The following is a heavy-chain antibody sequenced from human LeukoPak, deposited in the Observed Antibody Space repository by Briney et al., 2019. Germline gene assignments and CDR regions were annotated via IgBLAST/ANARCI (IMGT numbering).Heavy chain of an antibody. V-gene: IGHV1-69*05. CDR1: GGTFSSYA. CDR2: IIPIFGTA. CDR3: ATDAYVWGSYGALDY. J-gene: IGHJ4*02. Sequence: SVKVSCKASGGTFSSYAISWVRQAPGQGLEWMGGIIPIFGTANYAQKFQGRVTITTDESTSTAYMELSSLRSEDTAVYYCATDAYVWGSYGALDYWGQGTLVTVSS. D-gene: IGHD3-16*01.